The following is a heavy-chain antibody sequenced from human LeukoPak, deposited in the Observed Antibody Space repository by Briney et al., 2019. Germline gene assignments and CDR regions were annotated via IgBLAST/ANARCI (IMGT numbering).Heavy chain of an antibody. Sequence: ASVKVSCKASGYTFTCYGIRWVRQAPGQGLEWMGWISAYNGNTNYAQKLQGRVTMTTDTSTSTAYMELRSLRSDDTAVYYCARNLLGYCSSTSCQVPDYWGQGTLVTVSS. V-gene: IGHV1-18*01. CDR3: ARNLLGYCSSTSCQVPDY. CDR1: GYTFTCYG. J-gene: IGHJ4*02. D-gene: IGHD2-2*01. CDR2: ISAYNGNT.